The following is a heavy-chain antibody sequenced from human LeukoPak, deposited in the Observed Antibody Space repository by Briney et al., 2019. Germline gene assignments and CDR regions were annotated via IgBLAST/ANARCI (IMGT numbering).Heavy chain of an antibody. J-gene: IGHJ4*02. D-gene: IGHD2-15*01. CDR1: GFTFSTCA. CDR2: ISGTTSGT. Sequence: GGSLRLSCAASGFTFSTCAMSWVRQAPGKGLEWVSGISGTTSGTYYADSVKGRFTISRDYSKNTLDLQMNSLRTEDTAVYYCVRQDCSGGSCYLDSWGQGTLVTVSS. V-gene: IGHV3-23*01. CDR3: VRQDCSGGSCYLDS.